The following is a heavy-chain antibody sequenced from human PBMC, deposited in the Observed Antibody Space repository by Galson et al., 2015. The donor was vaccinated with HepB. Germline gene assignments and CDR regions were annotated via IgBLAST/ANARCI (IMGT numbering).Heavy chain of an antibody. CDR1: GFTFSSYG. V-gene: IGHV3-30*02. Sequence: SLRLSCAASGFTFSSYGMHWVRQAPGKGLEWVAFIRYDGSNKYYADSVKGRFTISRDNSKNTLYLQMNSLRAEDTAVYYCAKADMVRGVIPPFDYWGQGTLVTVSS. CDR2: IRYDGSNK. CDR3: AKADMVRGVIPPFDY. J-gene: IGHJ4*02. D-gene: IGHD3-10*01.